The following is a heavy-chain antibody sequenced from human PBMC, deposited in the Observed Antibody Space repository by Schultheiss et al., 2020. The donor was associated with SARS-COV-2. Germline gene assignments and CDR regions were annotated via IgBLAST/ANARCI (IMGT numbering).Heavy chain of an antibody. Sequence: GESLKISCAASGFTFSSYAMHWVRQAPGKGLEWVAVISYDGSNKYYADSVKGRFTISRDNSKNTLYLQMNSLRAEDTAVYYCAKPLTLYIRDDAFDVFGQGTMVTVSS. CDR1: GFTFSSYA. CDR2: ISYDGSNK. J-gene: IGHJ3*01. D-gene: IGHD2-2*02. V-gene: IGHV3-30-3*02. CDR3: AKPLTLYIRDDAFDV.